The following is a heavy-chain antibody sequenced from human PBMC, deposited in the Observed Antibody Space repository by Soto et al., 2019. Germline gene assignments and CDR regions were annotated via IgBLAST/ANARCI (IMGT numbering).Heavy chain of an antibody. CDR2: INPNSGGT. J-gene: IGHJ6*02. V-gene: IGHV1-2*02. Sequence: GGSLRLSCAASGYTFTGYYMHWVRQAPGQGLEWMGWINPNSGGTNYAQKFQGRVTMTRDTSISTAYMELSRLRSDDTAVYYCARDSSSYKRYYYYGMDVWGQGTTVTVSS. CDR3: ARDSSSYKRYYYYGMDV. D-gene: IGHD6-13*01. CDR1: GYTFTGYY.